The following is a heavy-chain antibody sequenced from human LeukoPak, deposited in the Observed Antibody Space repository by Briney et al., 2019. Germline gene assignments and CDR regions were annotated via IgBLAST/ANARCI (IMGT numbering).Heavy chain of an antibody. CDR3: AKDSAGSYYNWFDP. Sequence: GWSLRLSCAASGFTFSSYAMSWVRQAPGKGLEWVSAISGSGGSTYYADSVKGRFTISRDNSKNTLYLQMNSLRAEDTAVYYCAKDSAGSYYNWFDPWGQGTLVTVSS. CDR1: GFTFSSYA. CDR2: ISGSGGST. D-gene: IGHD1-26*01. V-gene: IGHV3-23*01. J-gene: IGHJ5*02.